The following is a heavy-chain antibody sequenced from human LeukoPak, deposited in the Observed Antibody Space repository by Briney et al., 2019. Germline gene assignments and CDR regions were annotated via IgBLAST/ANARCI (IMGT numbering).Heavy chain of an antibody. CDR3: ARSPLTPAGGRVRVFDL. CDR1: GFTFSSYA. CDR2: ISGSGDST. Sequence: GGSLRLSCAASGFTFSSYAISWVRQAPGKGLEWVSAISGSGDSTYYADSVKGRFTISRDNSKNTLYLQMNSLRADDTAEYYCARSPLTPAGGRVRVFDLGAKGTMVTVSS. J-gene: IGHJ3*01. D-gene: IGHD3-16*01. V-gene: IGHV3-23*01.